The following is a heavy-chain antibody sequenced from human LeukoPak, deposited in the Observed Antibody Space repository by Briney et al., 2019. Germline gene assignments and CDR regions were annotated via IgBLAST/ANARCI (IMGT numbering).Heavy chain of an antibody. D-gene: IGHD3-3*01. CDR2: ISGSGGST. Sequence: PGGSLRLSCAASGFTFSSYAMSWVRQAPGKGLEWVSAISGSGGSTYYADSVKGRFTISRDNSKSTLYLQMNSLRAEDTAVCYCATLYDFWSGYYYFDYWGQGTLVTVSS. J-gene: IGHJ4*02. CDR1: GFTFSSYA. V-gene: IGHV3-23*01. CDR3: ATLYDFWSGYYYFDY.